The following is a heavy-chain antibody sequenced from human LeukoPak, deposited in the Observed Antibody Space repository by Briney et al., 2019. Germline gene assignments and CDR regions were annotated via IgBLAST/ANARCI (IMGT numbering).Heavy chain of an antibody. CDR1: GFTFSTYA. D-gene: IGHD4-17*01. CDR3: AKDPMVTPVH. J-gene: IGHJ4*02. V-gene: IGHV3-23*01. CDR2: ISGRGGTT. Sequence: PGGSLRLSCAASGFTFSTYAMSWVRQAPGKGLEWVSAISGRGGTTYYADSVKGRFTISRDNSKNTLYLQMNSLTAEDTAVYYCAKDPMVTPVHWGQGTVVTVPS.